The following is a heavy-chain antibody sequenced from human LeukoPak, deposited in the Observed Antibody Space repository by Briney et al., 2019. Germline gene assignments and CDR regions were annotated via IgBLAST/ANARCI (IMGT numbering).Heavy chain of an antibody. V-gene: IGHV3-30*02. Sequence: GGSLRLSCAASGFSFSSYGMHWVRQAPGKGLEWVAFIRYDGSNKYYADSVKGRFTISRDNSKNTLYLQMNSLRAGDTAVYYCAKDLMGGLAYSSSFCDYWGQGTLVTVSS. CDR1: GFSFSSYG. CDR3: AKDLMGGLAYSSSFCDY. J-gene: IGHJ4*02. D-gene: IGHD6-13*01. CDR2: IRYDGSNK.